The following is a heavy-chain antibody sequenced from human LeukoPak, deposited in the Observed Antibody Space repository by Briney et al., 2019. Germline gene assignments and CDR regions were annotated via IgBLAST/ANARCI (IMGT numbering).Heavy chain of an antibody. D-gene: IGHD4-23*01. V-gene: IGHV3-15*07. CDR3: AKGGGTVVILGDAFDT. J-gene: IGHJ3*02. CDR1: GFTFSNAW. Sequence: GGSLRLSCAASGFTFSNAWMNWVRQAPGKGLEWVGRIKSKTDGGTTDYAAPVKGRFTISRDDSKNTLYLQMNSLRAEDTAVYYCAKGGGTVVILGDAFDTWGQGTMVTVSS. CDR2: IKSKTDGGTT.